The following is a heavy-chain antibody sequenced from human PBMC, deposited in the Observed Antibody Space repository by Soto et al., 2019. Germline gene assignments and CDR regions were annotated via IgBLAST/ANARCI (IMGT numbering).Heavy chain of an antibody. V-gene: IGHV4-30-4*01. D-gene: IGHD2-2*01. CDR1: GGSISSGDYY. J-gene: IGHJ6*02. CDR2: IYYSGST. CDR3: ARGEYQLLGGMDV. Sequence: SETLSLTCTVSGGSISSGDYYWSWIRQPPGKGLEWTGYIYYSGSTYYNPSLKSRVTISVDTSKNQFSLKLSSVTAADTAVYYCARGEYQLLGGMDVWGQGTTVTVSS.